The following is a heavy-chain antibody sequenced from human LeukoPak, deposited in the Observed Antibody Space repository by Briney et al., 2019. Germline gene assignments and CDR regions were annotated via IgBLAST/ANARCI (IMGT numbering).Heavy chain of an antibody. CDR1: GGSISSGGYY. Sequence: TASETLSLICTVSGGSISSGGYYWSWIRQHPGKGLEWIGYIYYSGSTYYNPSLKSRVTISVDTSKNQFSLKLSSVTAADTAVYYCARVTAMAHFDYWGQGTLVTVSS. CDR2: IYYSGST. D-gene: IGHD5-18*01. CDR3: ARVTAMAHFDY. V-gene: IGHV4-31*03. J-gene: IGHJ4*02.